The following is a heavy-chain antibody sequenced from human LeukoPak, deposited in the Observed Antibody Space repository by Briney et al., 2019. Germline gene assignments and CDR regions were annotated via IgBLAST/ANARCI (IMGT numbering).Heavy chain of an antibody. Sequence: PGGSLRLSCAASGFSFSSYGMHWVRQAPGKGLEWVAFIRYDGSNKYYADSVKGRFTISRDNPKNTLYLQMNSLRAEDTAVYYCAKAPPGYYYYMDVWGKGTTVTVSS. CDR2: IRYDGSNK. CDR3: AKAPPGYYYYMDV. J-gene: IGHJ6*03. CDR1: GFSFSSYG. V-gene: IGHV3-30*02.